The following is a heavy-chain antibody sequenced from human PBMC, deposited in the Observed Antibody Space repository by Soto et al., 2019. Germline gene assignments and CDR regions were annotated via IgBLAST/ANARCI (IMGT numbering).Heavy chain of an antibody. CDR3: ARGPTRIMYDFWSGYHYGMDV. CDR1: GFTFSSCG. Sequence: GGSLRLSCAASGFTFSSCGMHWVRQAPGKGLEWVAVIWYDGSNKYYADSVKGRFTISRDNSKNTLYLQMNSLRAEDTAVYYCARGPTRIMYDFWSGYHYGMDVWGQGTTVTVSS. J-gene: IGHJ6*02. V-gene: IGHV3-33*01. CDR2: IWYDGSNK. D-gene: IGHD3-3*01.